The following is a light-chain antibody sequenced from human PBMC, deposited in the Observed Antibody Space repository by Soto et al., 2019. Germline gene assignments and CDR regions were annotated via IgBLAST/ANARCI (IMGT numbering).Light chain of an antibody. V-gene: IGKV3-15*01. CDR3: QQFHKWALLT. Sequence: EIVLTQSPDTLSVSPGERASLSCRASESVSSNIAWYQQKPSQAPRLRVYDASTRATGVPARFSGSGSGTEFTLTISSLQSEDFAVYYCQQFHKWALLTFGQGTKLEIK. J-gene: IGKJ2*01. CDR1: ESVSSN. CDR2: DAS.